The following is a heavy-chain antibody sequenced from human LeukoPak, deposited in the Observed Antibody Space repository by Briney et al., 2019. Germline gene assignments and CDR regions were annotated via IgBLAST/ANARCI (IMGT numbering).Heavy chain of an antibody. CDR3: AKARYSSTFHDVDY. J-gene: IGHJ4*02. CDR2: ISSSGGIT. D-gene: IGHD2/OR15-2a*01. CDR1: GFTFSNYA. V-gene: IGHV3-23*01. Sequence: GGSLRLSCAASGFTFSNYAMNWVRQAPGKGLEWVSAISSSGGITYYADSVKGRFTISRDNSKNTLYLQMNSLTAEDTAAYYCAKARYSSTFHDVDYWGQGTLVTVSS.